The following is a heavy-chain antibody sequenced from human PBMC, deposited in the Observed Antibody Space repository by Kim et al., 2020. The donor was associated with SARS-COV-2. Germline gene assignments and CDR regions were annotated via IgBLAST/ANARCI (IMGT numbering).Heavy chain of an antibody. D-gene: IGHD4-4*01. CDR3: AKDKGGKMATITGYFDY. V-gene: IGHV3-23*01. J-gene: IGHJ4*02. Sequence: VRGRFTISRDNSKNTLDLQMNSLRAEDTAVYYCAKDKGGKMATITGYFDYWGQGTLVTVSS.